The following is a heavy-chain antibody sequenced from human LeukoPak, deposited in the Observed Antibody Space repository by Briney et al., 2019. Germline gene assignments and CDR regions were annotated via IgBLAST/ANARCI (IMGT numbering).Heavy chain of an antibody. CDR1: GGSFSGYY. Sequence: SETLSLTCAVYGGSFSGYYWSWIRQPPGKGLEWIGEINHSGSTNYNPSLQSRVTISRDTSKNQFSLNLSSETAADTAVYYCTRRGDSWGQGTLVTVSS. CDR2: INHSGST. J-gene: IGHJ5*01. CDR3: TRRGDS. V-gene: IGHV4-34*01.